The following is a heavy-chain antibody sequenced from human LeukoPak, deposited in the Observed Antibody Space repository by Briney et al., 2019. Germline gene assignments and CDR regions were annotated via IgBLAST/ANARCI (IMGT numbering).Heavy chain of an antibody. J-gene: IGHJ4*02. V-gene: IGHV1-2*02. Sequence: ASVKVSCKASGYTFTGYYMHWVRQAPGQGLEWMGWINPNSGGTNYAQKFQGRVTTTRDTSISTAYMELSRLRSDDTAVYYCARARITMIVVAIPPPGYWGQGTLVTVSS. CDR3: ARARITMIVVAIPPPGY. CDR2: INPNSGGT. D-gene: IGHD3-22*01. CDR1: GYTFTGYY.